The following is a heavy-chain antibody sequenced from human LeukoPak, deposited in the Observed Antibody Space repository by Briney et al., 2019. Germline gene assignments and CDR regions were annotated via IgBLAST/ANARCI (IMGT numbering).Heavy chain of an antibody. CDR3: ARLNRGINAAHFDY. CDR2: IYYSGST. J-gene: IGHJ4*02. D-gene: IGHD6-25*01. CDR1: GGSISSSSYY. V-gene: IGHV4-39*01. Sequence: KSSETLSLTCTVSGGSISSSSYYWGWIRQPPGKGLEWIGSIYYSGSTYYNPSLKSRVTISVDTSKNQFSLKLSSVAAADTAVYYCARLNRGINAAHFDYWGQGTLVTVSS.